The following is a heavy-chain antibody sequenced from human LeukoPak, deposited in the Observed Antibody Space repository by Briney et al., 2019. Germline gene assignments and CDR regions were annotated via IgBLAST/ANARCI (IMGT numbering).Heavy chain of an antibody. CDR1: GGSISSSSYY. J-gene: IGHJ4*02. CDR3: ARGYSYGAGVDY. V-gene: IGHV4-39*07. CDR2: IYHSGST. Sequence: SETLSLTCTVSGGSISSSSYYWGWIRQPPGKGLEWIGEIYHSGSTNYNPSLKSRVTISVDKSKNQFSLKLSSVTAADTAVYYCARGYSYGAGVDYWGQGTLVTVSS. D-gene: IGHD5-18*01.